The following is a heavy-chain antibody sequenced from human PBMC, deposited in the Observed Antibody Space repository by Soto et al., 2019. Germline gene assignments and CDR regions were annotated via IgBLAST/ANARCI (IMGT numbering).Heavy chain of an antibody. J-gene: IGHJ6*02. CDR2: IDPSDSYT. Sequence: GESLKISCNGSGYSFTSYWISWVRQMPGKGLEWMGRIDPSDSYTNYSPSFQGHVTISADKSISTAYLQWSSLKASDTAMYYCASSTVLTDYYYGMDVWGQGTTVTVSS. V-gene: IGHV5-10-1*01. CDR1: GYSFTSYW. D-gene: IGHD4-17*01. CDR3: ASSTVLTDYYYGMDV.